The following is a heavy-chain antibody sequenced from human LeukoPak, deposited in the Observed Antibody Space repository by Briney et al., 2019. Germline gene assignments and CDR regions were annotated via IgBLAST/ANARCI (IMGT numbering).Heavy chain of an antibody. V-gene: IGHV4-38-2*02. CDR1: GYSISSGYY. J-gene: IGHJ6*02. CDR3: AGPMDV. Sequence: SETLSLTCTVSGYSISSGYYWGWIRQPPGKGLEWIGSIYHSGSTYYNPSLKSRVTISVDTSKNQFSLKLSSVTAADTAVYYCAGPMDVWGQGTTVTVSS. CDR2: IYHSGST.